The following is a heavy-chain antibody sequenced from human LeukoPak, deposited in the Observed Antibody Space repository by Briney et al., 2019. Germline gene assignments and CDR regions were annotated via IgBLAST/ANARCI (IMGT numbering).Heavy chain of an antibody. CDR2: INPIGGST. J-gene: IGHJ4*02. CDR3: ARVGAGGIRSIAAARLAFDY. CDR1: GYTFTSYY. Sequence: ASVNVSFKASGYTFTSYYMHWVRQAPGQGLEWMGIINPIGGSTSYAQKFQGRVTMTRDTSTSTVYMELSSLRSEDTAVYYCARVGAGGIRSIAAARLAFDYWGQGTLVTVSS. D-gene: IGHD6-13*01. V-gene: IGHV1-46*01.